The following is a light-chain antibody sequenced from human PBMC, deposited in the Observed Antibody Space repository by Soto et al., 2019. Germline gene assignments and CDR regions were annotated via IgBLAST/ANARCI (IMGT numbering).Light chain of an antibody. V-gene: IGLV1-51*01. CDR3: GTWDTSLRGYV. J-gene: IGLJ1*01. Sequence: QAVVTQPPSVSAAPGQKVTISCSGSSSNIENNYVSWYQQLPGTAPKLLIYDNNERPSGIPDRFSGSKSGTSATLGITGLQTGDEADYYGGTWDTSLRGYVFGPGTKLTVL. CDR1: SSNIENNY. CDR2: DNN.